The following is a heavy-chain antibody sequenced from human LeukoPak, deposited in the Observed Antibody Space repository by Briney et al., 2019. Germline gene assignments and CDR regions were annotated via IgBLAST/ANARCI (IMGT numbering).Heavy chain of an antibody. V-gene: IGHV5-51*03. Sequence: GESLMISCKGSGYSFTSYWIGWVRQMPGKGLEWMGIIYPGDSDTRYSPSFQGQVTISADNSISTAYLQWSSLKASDTGMYYCAISYCGGDCYSWDFDYWGQGTLVTVSS. CDR2: IYPGDSDT. J-gene: IGHJ4*02. CDR1: GYSFTSYW. CDR3: AISYCGGDCYSWDFDY. D-gene: IGHD2-21*02.